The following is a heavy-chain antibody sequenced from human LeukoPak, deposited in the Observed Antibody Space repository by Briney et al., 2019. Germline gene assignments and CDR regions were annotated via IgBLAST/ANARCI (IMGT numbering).Heavy chain of an antibody. CDR2: IYSGGST. Sequence: GGSLRLSCAASGFTVSSNYMSWVRQAPGKGLEWVSVIYSGGSTYYADSVKGRFTISRDNSKNTLYLQMNSLRAEDTAVYYCASSRLVAATDTYYYYFYMDVWGKVTTVTV. V-gene: IGHV3-53*01. D-gene: IGHD2-15*01. J-gene: IGHJ6*03. CDR1: GFTVSSNY. CDR3: ASSRLVAATDTYYYYFYMDV.